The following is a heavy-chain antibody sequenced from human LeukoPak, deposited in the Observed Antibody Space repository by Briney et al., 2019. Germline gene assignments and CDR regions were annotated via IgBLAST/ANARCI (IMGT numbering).Heavy chain of an antibody. CDR2: ITGNGLST. Sequence: PGGSLRLSCAASGFSFNSYTMHWVRQSPGKGLEYVSAITGNGLSTYYANSVKGRFTISRDNSKNSLYLQMGSLRIGDMAVYYCARGPLYYYGSAQYYFDSWGQGTLVTVSS. CDR1: GFSFNSYT. V-gene: IGHV3-64*01. D-gene: IGHD3-10*01. J-gene: IGHJ4*02. CDR3: ARGPLYYYGSAQYYFDS.